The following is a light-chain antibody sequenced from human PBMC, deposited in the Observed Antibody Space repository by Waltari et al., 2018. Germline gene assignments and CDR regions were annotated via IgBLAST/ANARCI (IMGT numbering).Light chain of an antibody. J-gene: IGKJ4*01. CDR2: AAS. V-gene: IGKV1-17*03. Sequence: DIQMTQSPSAMSVSVGDRVTITCRASQGITNYLAWFQQKTGKVPKRLIYAASSLQSGVPSRLSGSGSGKEFTLTISSLQPEDFATYYCLQHNSYPLTFGGGTKVEIK. CDR3: LQHNSYPLT. CDR1: QGITNY.